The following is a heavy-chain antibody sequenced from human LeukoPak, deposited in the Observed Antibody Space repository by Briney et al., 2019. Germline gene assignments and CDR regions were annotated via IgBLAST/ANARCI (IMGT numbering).Heavy chain of an antibody. Sequence: ASVKVSCKASGYTFTTYAMNWVRQAPGQGLEWLGWINTNTGNPTYAQGFTGRFVFSLDTSVSTAYLHISSLKAEDTAVYYCARDKESSSWSPICYYGMDVWGQGTTVTVSS. D-gene: IGHD6-13*01. CDR3: ARDKESSSWSPICYYGMDV. J-gene: IGHJ6*02. V-gene: IGHV7-4-1*02. CDR1: GYTFTTYA. CDR2: INTNTGNP.